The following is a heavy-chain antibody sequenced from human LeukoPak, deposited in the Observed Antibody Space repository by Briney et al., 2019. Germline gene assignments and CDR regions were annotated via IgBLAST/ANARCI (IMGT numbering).Heavy chain of an antibody. CDR3: ATHPPKVCTGGSCTDY. V-gene: IGHV4-59*01. D-gene: IGHD2-15*01. J-gene: IGHJ4*02. Sequence: PSETLSLTCTVSGGSISSYSWSWIRQPPGKGLEWIGYIYYSGSTNYNPSLKSRVTISVDMSKNQFSLKLSSVTAADTAVYYCATHPPKVCTGGSCTDYWGQGTLVTVSS. CDR1: GGSISSYS. CDR2: IYYSGST.